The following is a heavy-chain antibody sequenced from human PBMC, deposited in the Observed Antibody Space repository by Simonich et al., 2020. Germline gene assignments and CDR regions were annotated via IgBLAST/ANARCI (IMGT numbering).Heavy chain of an antibody. Sequence: QVQLVQSGAEVKKPGASVKVSCKASGYTFTGYYMHWVRQAPGQGLGWEGRINPDIGGTNEEKKLQGRVTMTRDTANSTAYMERSRLRSDDTAVYYCARGGVRSSSWYWYFDLWGRGTLVTVSS. CDR1: GYTFTGYY. D-gene: IGHD6-13*01. V-gene: IGHV1-2*02. CDR2: INPDIGGT. J-gene: IGHJ2*01. CDR3: ARGGVRSSSWYWYFDL.